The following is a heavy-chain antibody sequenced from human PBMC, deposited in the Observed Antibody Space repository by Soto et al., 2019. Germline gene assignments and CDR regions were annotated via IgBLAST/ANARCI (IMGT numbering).Heavy chain of an antibody. CDR2: IIPIFGTA. V-gene: IGHV1-69*01. D-gene: IGHD3-16*01. Sequence: QVQLVQSGAEVKKPGSSVKVSCKASGGTFSRYAISWVRQAPGQGLEWMGGIIPIFGTANYAQKFQGRVTITADESTSTAYMELSSLRSEDTAVYYCARGEGDLGNYYYYYGMDVWGQGTTVTVSS. CDR3: ARGEGDLGNYYYYYGMDV. J-gene: IGHJ6*02. CDR1: GGTFSRYA.